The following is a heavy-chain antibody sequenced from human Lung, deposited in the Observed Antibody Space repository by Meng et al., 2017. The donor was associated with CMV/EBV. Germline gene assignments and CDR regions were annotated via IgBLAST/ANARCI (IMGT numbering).Heavy chain of an antibody. CDR2: IYHSGST. Sequence: QVQLQESVPGPGKPPGTLSLTCAASGGSISSSNWWSWVRQPPGKGLEWIGEIYHSGSTNYNPSLKSRVTISVDKSKNQFSLKLSSVTAADTAVYYCASFPPPGKQWLVTDYWGQGTLVTVSS. CDR1: GGSISSSNW. V-gene: IGHV4-4*03. D-gene: IGHD6-19*01. CDR3: ASFPPPGKQWLVTDY. J-gene: IGHJ4*02.